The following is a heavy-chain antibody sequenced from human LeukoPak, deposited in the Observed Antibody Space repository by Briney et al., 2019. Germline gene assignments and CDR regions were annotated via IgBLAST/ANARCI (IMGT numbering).Heavy chain of an antibody. CDR2: ISSSSSTI. J-gene: IGHJ4*02. Sequence: GGSLRLSCAASGFTFSSYSMNWVRQAPGKGLEWVSYISSSSSTIYYADSVKDRFTISRDNSKNTLYLQMNSLRAEDTAVYYCAKITTSGYYYPAGVDYWGPGTLVTVSS. CDR1: GFTFSSYS. CDR3: AKITTSGYYYPAGVDY. D-gene: IGHD3-22*01. V-gene: IGHV3-48*01.